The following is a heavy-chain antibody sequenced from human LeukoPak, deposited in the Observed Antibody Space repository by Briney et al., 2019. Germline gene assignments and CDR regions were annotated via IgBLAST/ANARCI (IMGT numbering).Heavy chain of an antibody. CDR3: AREAMERSYFYYMDV. Sequence: ASVKVSCKASGYTFTGYYMHWVRQATGQGLEWMGWINPNSGATNYAQNFQGRVTVTRDTSISTAYMELSSLRSDDTAVYYCAREAMERSYFYYMDVWGKGTTVTVSS. V-gene: IGHV1-2*02. J-gene: IGHJ6*03. CDR2: INPNSGAT. D-gene: IGHD3-3*01. CDR1: GYTFTGYY.